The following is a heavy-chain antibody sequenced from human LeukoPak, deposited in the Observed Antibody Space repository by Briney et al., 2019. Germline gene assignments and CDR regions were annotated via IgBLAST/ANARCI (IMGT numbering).Heavy chain of an antibody. CDR1: GYTFTSYG. CDR3: ARGYDYVWGSYPVDY. J-gene: IGHJ4*02. CDR2: ISAYNGNT. D-gene: IGHD3-16*02. Sequence: ASVKVYCKASGYTFTSYGISWVRQAPGQGLEWMGWISAYNGNTNYAQKLQGRVTMTTDTSTSTAYMELRSLRSDDTAVYYRARGYDYVWGSYPVDYWGQGTLVTVSS. V-gene: IGHV1-18*01.